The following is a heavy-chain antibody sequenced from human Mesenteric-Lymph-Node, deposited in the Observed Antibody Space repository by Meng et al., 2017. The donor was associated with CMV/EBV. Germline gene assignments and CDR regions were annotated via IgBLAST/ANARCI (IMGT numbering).Heavy chain of an antibody. CDR1: DGSFSNYY. V-gene: IGHV4-34*01. CDR3: ARERDTAMGDYFDY. CDR2: INDSGNT. J-gene: IGHJ4*02. D-gene: IGHD5-18*01. Sequence: SETLSLTCAVDDGSFSNYYWSWIRQSPGKGLEWIGEINDSGNTNYNPSLKSRVTISVDTSKNQFSLKLSSVTAADTAVYYCARERDTAMGDYFDYWGQGTLVTVSS.